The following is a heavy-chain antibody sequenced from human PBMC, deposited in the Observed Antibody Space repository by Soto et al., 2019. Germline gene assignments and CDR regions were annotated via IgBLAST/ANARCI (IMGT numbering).Heavy chain of an antibody. CDR2: LSYYERDK. Sequence: QAQLVESGGDVVQPGRSLRLSCETYGFSFSSYVLHWVRQAPGKGLEWVAVLSYYERDKYYADSVKGRFTISRDNSKNTLYLQMNSLRTEDTAVYYCAREGSGDAYSAGGAMDCWGQGTLVTVSS. J-gene: IGHJ4*02. D-gene: IGHD4-4*01. V-gene: IGHV3-30*04. CDR3: AREGSGDAYSAGGAMDC. CDR1: GFSFSSYV.